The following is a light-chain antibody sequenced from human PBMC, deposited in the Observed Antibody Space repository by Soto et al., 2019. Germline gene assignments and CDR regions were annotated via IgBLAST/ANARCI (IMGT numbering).Light chain of an antibody. J-gene: IGLJ2*01. V-gene: IGLV2-14*01. CDR2: QVS. CDR1: SSDIGTFPF. Sequence: QSVLTQPASVSGSPGQSITISCAGTSSDIGTFPFVSWYQQHPGRAPKVMIYQVSNRPSGVSNRFSGSKSGNTASLTISGLQAEDEADYYCSSYTSSSTLVFGGGTKLTVL. CDR3: SSYTSSSTLV.